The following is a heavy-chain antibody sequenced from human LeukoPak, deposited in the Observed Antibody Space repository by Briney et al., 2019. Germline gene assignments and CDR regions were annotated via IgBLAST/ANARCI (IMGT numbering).Heavy chain of an antibody. CDR1: GGSISSYY. J-gene: IGHJ5*02. Sequence: SETLSLTCTVSGGSISSYYWSWIRQPPGKGLEGIGYIYYSGSTNYNPSLKSRVTISVDTSKNQFSLKLSSVTAADTAVYYCAREASYDFWSGYYEYWFDPWGQGTLVTVSS. CDR2: IYYSGST. D-gene: IGHD3-3*01. V-gene: IGHV4-59*01. CDR3: AREASYDFWSGYYEYWFDP.